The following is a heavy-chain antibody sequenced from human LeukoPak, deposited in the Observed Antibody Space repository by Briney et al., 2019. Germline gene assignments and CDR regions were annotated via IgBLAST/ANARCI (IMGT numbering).Heavy chain of an antibody. V-gene: IGHV1-69*04. J-gene: IGHJ5*02. CDR3: ARDPDILSTMWFDP. D-gene: IGHD5/OR15-5a*01. Sequence: ASVKVSCKASGGTFSSYAISWVRQAPGQGLEWMGRIIPVLGIANYAQKFQGRVTITADKSTSTAYMELSSLRSEDTAVYYCARDPDILSTMWFDPWGLGTLVTVFS. CDR1: GGTFSSYA. CDR2: IIPVLGIA.